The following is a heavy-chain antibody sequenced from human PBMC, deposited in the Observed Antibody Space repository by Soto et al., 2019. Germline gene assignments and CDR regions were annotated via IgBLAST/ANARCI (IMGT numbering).Heavy chain of an antibody. J-gene: IGHJ5*02. CDR3: ARQEGYAIFTGYYKGNWFDP. V-gene: IGHV4-39*01. CDR1: GGSISSSSCY. Sequence: SETLSLTCTVSGGSISSSSCYWGWIRQPPGKGLEWIGSIYYSGSTYYNPSLKSRVTISVDTSKNQFSLKLSSVTAADTAVYYCARQEGYAIFTGYYKGNWFDPWGQGTLVTVSS. D-gene: IGHD3-9*01. CDR2: IYYSGST.